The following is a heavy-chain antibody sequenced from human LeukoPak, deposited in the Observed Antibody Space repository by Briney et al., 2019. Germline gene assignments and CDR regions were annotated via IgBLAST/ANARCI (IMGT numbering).Heavy chain of an antibody. J-gene: IGHJ4*02. CDR2: IYYSGST. D-gene: IGHD3-3*01. CDR1: GGSISSYY. Sequence: SETLSLTCTVSGGSISSYYWSWFRQPAGKGLEWIGYIYYSGSTNYNPSLKSRVTISVDTSKNQFSLKLSSVTAADTAVYYCARNPDFWSGYYTFDYWGQGTLVTVSS. CDR3: ARNPDFWSGYYTFDY. V-gene: IGHV4-59*13.